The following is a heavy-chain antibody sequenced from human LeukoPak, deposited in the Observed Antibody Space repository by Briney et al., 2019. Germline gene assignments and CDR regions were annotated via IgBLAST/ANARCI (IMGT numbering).Heavy chain of an antibody. V-gene: IGHV3-23*01. J-gene: IGHJ5*02. CDR3: AKGAYYYGSGSYFT. CDR2: ISGSGGST. D-gene: IGHD3-10*01. Sequence: GGSLRLSCAASGFTFSSYAMSWVRQAPGKGPEWVSAISGSGGSTYYADSVKGRFTISRDNSKNTLYLQMNSLRAEDTAVYYCAKGAYYYGSGSYFTWGQGTLVTVSS. CDR1: GFTFSSYA.